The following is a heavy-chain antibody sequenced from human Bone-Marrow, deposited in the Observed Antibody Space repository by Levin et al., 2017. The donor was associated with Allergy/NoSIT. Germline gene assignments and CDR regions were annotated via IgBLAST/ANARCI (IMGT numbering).Heavy chain of an antibody. CDR1: GFTFSSYA. D-gene: IGHD3-3*01. CDR2: ISGSGGST. J-gene: IGHJ3*02. Sequence: SCAASGFTFSSYAMSWVRQAPGKGLEWVSAISGSGGSTYYADSVKGRFTISRDNSKNTLYLQMNSLRAEDTAVYYCAKDRVLEWFPSGAFDIWGQGTMVTVSS. CDR3: AKDRVLEWFPSGAFDI. V-gene: IGHV3-23*01.